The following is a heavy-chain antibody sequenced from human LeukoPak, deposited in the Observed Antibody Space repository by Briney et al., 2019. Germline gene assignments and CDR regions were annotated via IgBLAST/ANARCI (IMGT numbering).Heavy chain of an antibody. CDR3: ATEYYDSSYDAFDI. CDR2: FDPEDGET. J-gene: IGHJ3*02. V-gene: IGHV1-24*01. Sequence: ASVKVSCKVSGYTLTELSMHWVRQAPGKGLEWMGGFDPEDGETIYAQKFQGRVTMTEDTSTDTAYMELSSLRSEDTAVYYCATEYYDSSYDAFDIWGQGTMVTVSS. CDR1: GYTLTELS. D-gene: IGHD3-22*01.